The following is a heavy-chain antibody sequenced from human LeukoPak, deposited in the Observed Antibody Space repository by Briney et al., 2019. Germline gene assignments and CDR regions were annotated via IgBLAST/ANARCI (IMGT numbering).Heavy chain of an antibody. CDR2: MNPNSGNT. Sequence: AASVKVCCKASGYTFTNYDINWVRQATGQGLEWMGWMNPNSGNTGYAQRFQGRVTMTRNTSISTAYMELSSLRSEDTAVYYCARKSHDYGDMPDWGQGTLVTVSS. CDR3: ARKSHDYGDMPD. D-gene: IGHD4-17*01. V-gene: IGHV1-8*01. J-gene: IGHJ4*02. CDR1: GYTFTNYD.